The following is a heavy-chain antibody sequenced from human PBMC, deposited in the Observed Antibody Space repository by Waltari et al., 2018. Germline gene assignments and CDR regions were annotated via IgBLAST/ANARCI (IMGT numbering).Heavy chain of an antibody. Sequence: QVQLVQSGSELMKHGAYVKVSCTASGSTFTDYGLNWVRQAPGQGLEWLGWINTNTANPTYAQGFTGRFVFSLDTSVTTAYLQISSLKAEDTGVYFCARGDWFYPWGQGTMVIVSS. CDR2: INTNTANP. V-gene: IGHV7-4-1*02. J-gene: IGHJ5*02. CDR1: GSTFTDYG. CDR3: ARGDWFYP.